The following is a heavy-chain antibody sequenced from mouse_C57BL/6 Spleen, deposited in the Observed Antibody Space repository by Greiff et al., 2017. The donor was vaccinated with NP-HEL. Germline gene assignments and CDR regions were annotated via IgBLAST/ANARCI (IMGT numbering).Heavy chain of an antibody. CDR1: GYTFTDYY. D-gene: IGHD1-1*01. CDR3: ARTEKGYYGSSYVY. V-gene: IGHV1-26*01. J-gene: IGHJ2*01. CDR2: SNPNNGGT. Sequence: VQLQQSGPELVKPGASVKISCKASGYTFTDYYMNWVKQSHGKSLAWIGDSNPNNGGTSYNQKFKGKATLTVDKSSSTAYMELRSLTSEDSAVYYGARTEKGYYGSSYVYWGQGTTLTVSS.